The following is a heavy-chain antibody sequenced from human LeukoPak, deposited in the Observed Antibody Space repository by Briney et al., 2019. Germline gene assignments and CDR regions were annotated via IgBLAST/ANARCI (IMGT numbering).Heavy chain of an antibody. CDR1: GGTFSSYA. CDR3: ARGVYIAAAQYAY. V-gene: IGHV1-69*04. D-gene: IGHD6-13*01. CDR2: IIPILGIA. Sequence: SVKVSCKASGGTFSSYAISWVRQAPGQGLEWMGRIIPILGIANYAQKFQGRVTITADKSTSTAYMELSSLRSEDTAVYYCARGVYIAAAQYAYWGQGTLVTVSS. J-gene: IGHJ4*02.